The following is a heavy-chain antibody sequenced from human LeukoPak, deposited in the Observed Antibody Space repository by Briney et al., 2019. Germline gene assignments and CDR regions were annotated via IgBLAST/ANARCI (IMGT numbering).Heavy chain of an antibody. D-gene: IGHD5-12*01. V-gene: IGHV3-9*01. CDR1: GFTFGDYA. J-gene: IGHJ4*02. CDR3: AKVGGYSGYDSDY. Sequence: GGSLRLSCAASGFTFGDYAMHWVRQAPGKGLEWVSGISWNSDSIGYADSVKGRFTISRDNAKNSLYLQMNSLRAEDTALYYCAKVGGYSGYDSDYWGQGTLVTVSS. CDR2: ISWNSDSI.